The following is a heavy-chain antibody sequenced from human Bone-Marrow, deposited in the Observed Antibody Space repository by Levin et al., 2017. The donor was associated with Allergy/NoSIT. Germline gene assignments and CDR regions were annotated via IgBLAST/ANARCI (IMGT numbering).Heavy chain of an antibody. CDR3: ARVWELPPDAGGPLDY. Sequence: ASVKVSCKASGYTFTSYDINWVRQATGQGLEWMGWMNPNSGNTGYAQKFQGRVTMTRNTSISTAYMELSSLRSEDTAVYYCARVWELPPDAGGPLDYWGQGTLVTVSS. CDR2: MNPNSGNT. J-gene: IGHJ4*02. D-gene: IGHD1-26*01. V-gene: IGHV1-8*01. CDR1: GYTFTSYD.